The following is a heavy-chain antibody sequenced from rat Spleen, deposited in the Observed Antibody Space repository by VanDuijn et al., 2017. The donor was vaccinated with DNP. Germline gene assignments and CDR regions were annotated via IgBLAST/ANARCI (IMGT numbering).Heavy chain of an antibody. CDR1: GYSITSNY. CDR3: ARHYGYNWYFDF. Sequence: EVQLQESGPGLVKPSQSLSLTCSVTGYSITSNYWGWIRKFPGNKMEWIGHINYSGYTSYNPSLKSRISITRDTSKNQFFLQLNSVTSEDTATYFCARHYGYNWYFDFWGPGTMVTVSS. V-gene: IGHV3-1*01. CDR2: INYSGYT. J-gene: IGHJ1*01. D-gene: IGHD1-9*01.